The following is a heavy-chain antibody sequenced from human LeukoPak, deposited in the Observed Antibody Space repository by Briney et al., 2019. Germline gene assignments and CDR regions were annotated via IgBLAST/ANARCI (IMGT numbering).Heavy chain of an antibody. Sequence: PGESLRLSCAASGFTFSRYSMSWVRQPPGKGLEWVSAMSDSGGSTNYAYSVKGLFTSSRDNSKNTMYLQMNSLRAEDTAIYYCAKDYRDSSGAYYYMDVWGKGTTVTVSS. J-gene: IGHJ6*03. D-gene: IGHD3-22*01. V-gene: IGHV3-23*01. CDR2: MSDSGGST. CDR1: GFTFSRYS. CDR3: AKDYRDSSGAYYYMDV.